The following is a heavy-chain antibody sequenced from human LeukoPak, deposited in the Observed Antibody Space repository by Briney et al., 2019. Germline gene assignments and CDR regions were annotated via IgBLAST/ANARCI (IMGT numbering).Heavy chain of an antibody. V-gene: IGHV5-51*01. CDR1: GYSFSSYW. J-gene: IGHJ5*02. CDR2: IYPGDSRT. CDR3: ACREFSSPWSDP. D-gene: IGHD2/OR15-2a*01. Sequence: GESLKISCQGFGYSFSSYWIGWVRQTPGKGLEWMAVIYPGDSRTRYNPSFEGQVTIPADKSSSTAYLQWSRLKASDTAIYYCACREFSSPWSDPWGQGTLVTVSS.